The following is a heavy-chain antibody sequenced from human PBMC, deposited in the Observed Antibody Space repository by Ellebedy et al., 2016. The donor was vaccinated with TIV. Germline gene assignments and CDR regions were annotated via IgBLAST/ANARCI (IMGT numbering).Heavy chain of an antibody. V-gene: IGHV1-69*13. CDR1: GGTFSSYA. J-gene: IGHJ4*02. D-gene: IGHD6-13*01. CDR3: AREVKEGIAAAGTRIDY. CDR2: IIPIFGTA. Sequence: ASVKVFCKASGGTFSSYAISWVRQAPGQGLEWMGGIIPIFGTANYAQKFQGRVTITADESTSTAYMELSSLRSEGTAVYYCAREVKEGIAAAGTRIDYWGQGTLVTVSS.